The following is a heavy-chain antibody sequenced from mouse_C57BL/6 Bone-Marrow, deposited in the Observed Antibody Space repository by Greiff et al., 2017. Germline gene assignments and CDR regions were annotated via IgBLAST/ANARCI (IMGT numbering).Heavy chain of an antibody. CDR3: ARSRGNYAYCYAMDY. V-gene: IGHV1-53*01. CDR2: INPSNGGT. J-gene: IGHJ4*01. CDR1: GYTFTSYW. Sequence: QVQLQQPGTELVKPGASVKLSCKASGYTFTSYWMHWVKQRPGQGLEWIGNINPSNGGTNYNEKFKSKATLTVDKSSSTAYMQLSSLTSEDSAVYYGARSRGNYAYCYAMDYWGQGTSVTVSS. D-gene: IGHD2-1*01.